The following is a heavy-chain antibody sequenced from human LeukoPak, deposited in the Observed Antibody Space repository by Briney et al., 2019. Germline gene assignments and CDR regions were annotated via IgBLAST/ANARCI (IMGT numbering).Heavy chain of an antibody. V-gene: IGHV3-7*01. Sequence: PGGSLRLSCAASGFTFSDYWMSWVRQAPGKGLQWVDNIKQDGSVKYYVDSVKGRFTISKDNAKNSLYLQMNSLRAEDTAIFYCARIGYSSSSIDYWGQGTLVTVSS. D-gene: IGHD6-6*01. CDR1: GFTFSDYW. CDR3: ARIGYSSSSIDY. J-gene: IGHJ4*02. CDR2: IKQDGSVK.